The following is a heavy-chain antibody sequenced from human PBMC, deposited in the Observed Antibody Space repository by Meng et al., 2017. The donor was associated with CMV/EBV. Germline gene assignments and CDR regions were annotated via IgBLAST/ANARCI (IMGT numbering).Heavy chain of an antibody. CDR1: GFSLSRTRMG. CDR3: ARILRTTSSSWFDP. CDR2: IFSNDEK. J-gene: IGHJ5*02. Sequence: SGPTLVKPTETLTLTCTVSGFSLSRTRMGVSWIRQPPGKALEWLARIFSNDEKSYSTSLKNRLTISKDTSKSQVVLTMTNMDPVDTATYYCARILRTTSSSWFDPWGQGTLVTVSS. D-gene: IGHD2-2*01. V-gene: IGHV2-26*01.